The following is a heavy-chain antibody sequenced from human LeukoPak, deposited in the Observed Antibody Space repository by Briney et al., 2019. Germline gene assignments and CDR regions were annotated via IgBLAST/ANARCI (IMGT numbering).Heavy chain of an antibody. J-gene: IGHJ6*02. Sequence: GGSLRLSCAASGFTFSSYAMSWVRQAPGKGLGWVSAISGSGGSTYYADSVKGRFTISRDNSKNTLYLQMNSLRAEDTAVYYCAKDLGTGYYIHYYYGMDVWGQGTTVTVSS. CDR3: AKDLGTGYYIHYYYGMDV. V-gene: IGHV3-23*01. CDR1: GFTFSSYA. CDR2: ISGSGGST. D-gene: IGHD3/OR15-3a*01.